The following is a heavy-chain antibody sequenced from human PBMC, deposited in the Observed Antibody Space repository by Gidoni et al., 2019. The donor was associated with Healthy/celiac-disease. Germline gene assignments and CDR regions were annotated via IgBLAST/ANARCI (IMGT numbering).Heavy chain of an antibody. D-gene: IGHD1-26*01. CDR1: GGFFSGYY. CDR3: ARGLGYSGTY. J-gene: IGHJ4*02. CDR2: INHSGST. Sequence: QVQLQQWGAGLLKPSETLSLTCAVYGGFFSGYYWSWIRQPPGKGLEWNGEINHSGSTNYNPSLKSRVTISVDTSKNQFSLKLSSVTAADTAVYYCARGLGYSGTYWGQGTLVTVSS. V-gene: IGHV4-34*01.